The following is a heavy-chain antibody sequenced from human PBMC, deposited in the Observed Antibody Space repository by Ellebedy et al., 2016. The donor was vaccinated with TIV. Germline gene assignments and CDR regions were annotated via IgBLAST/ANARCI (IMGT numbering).Heavy chain of an antibody. V-gene: IGHV3-21*01. CDR3: AGDRH. CDR1: GFSFTDYN. CDR2: VSRSGGNM. J-gene: IGHJ4*02. Sequence: PGGSLRLSCAASGFSFTDYNMNWVRQAPGKGLEWVSSVSRSGGNMFYADSVKGRFTISRDNSNNSVFLQLNDLRPEDTVRYYCAGDRHWGQGTLLIVSS.